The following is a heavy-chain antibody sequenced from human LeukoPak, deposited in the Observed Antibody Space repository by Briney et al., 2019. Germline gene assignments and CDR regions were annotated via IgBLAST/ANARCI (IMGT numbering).Heavy chain of an antibody. CDR1: GGTFSSYA. V-gene: IGHV1-69*05. CDR2: IIPIFGTA. J-gene: IGHJ3*02. CDR3: ARGAATARDAFDI. Sequence: GASVKVSCKASGGTFSSYAISWVRQAPGQGLEWMGRIIPIFGTANYAQKFQGRVTITTDESTSTAYMELSSLRPEDTAVYYCARGAATARDAFDIWGQGTMVTVSS. D-gene: IGHD1-26*01.